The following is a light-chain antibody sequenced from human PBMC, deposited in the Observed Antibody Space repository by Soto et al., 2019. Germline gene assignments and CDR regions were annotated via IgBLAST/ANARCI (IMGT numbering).Light chain of an antibody. Sequence: EIVLTQSPATLSLSPGERATLSFRASQSVSSYLAWYQQKPGQAPRLLIYGASSRATGIPDRFSGSGSGTDVTLTISRLEPEDSAVYYCQQYVSIPLTFGGGTKVDIK. V-gene: IGKV3-20*01. J-gene: IGKJ4*01. CDR1: QSVSSY. CDR3: QQYVSIPLT. CDR2: GAS.